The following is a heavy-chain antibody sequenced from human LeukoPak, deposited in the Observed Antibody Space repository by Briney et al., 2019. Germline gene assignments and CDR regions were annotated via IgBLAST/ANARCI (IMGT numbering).Heavy chain of an antibody. CDR3: TSPFEYNTYYYYYGMDV. D-gene: IGHD1-14*01. Sequence: PGGSLRLSCTASGFTFGDYAMSWFRQAPVKGLEWVGFIRTKAYGGTTEYAASVKGRFTISRDDSKSIAYLQMNSLKTEDTAVYYCTSPFEYNTYYYYYGMDVWGQGTTVTVSS. CDR2: IRTKAYGGTT. CDR1: GFTFGDYA. V-gene: IGHV3-49*03. J-gene: IGHJ6*02.